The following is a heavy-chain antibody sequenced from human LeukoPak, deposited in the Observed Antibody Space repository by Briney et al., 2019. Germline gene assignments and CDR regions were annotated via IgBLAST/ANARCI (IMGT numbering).Heavy chain of an antibody. Sequence: SETLSLTCAVSGYSISSGYYWGWIRQPPGKGLEWIVSIYHSGSTYYNPSLKSRVTISVDTSKNQFSLKLSSVTAADTAVYYCARLYMVPSYYYYYMDVWGKGTTVTVSS. CDR2: IYHSGST. CDR3: ARLYMVPSYYYYYMDV. V-gene: IGHV4-38-2*01. CDR1: GYSISSGYY. J-gene: IGHJ6*03. D-gene: IGHD3-10*01.